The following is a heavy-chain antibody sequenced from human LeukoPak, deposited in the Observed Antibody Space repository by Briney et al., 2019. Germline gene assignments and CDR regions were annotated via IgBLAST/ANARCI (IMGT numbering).Heavy chain of an antibody. D-gene: IGHD6-19*01. Sequence: GGSLRLSCAASGFTFTSNAMAWVRQAPGKGLEWVSGISGRGDSTYYADSVKGRFTISRDNAKNSLYLQVNSLRAEDTAVYYCARGQKSVGRVLAGTTIYNYYYYMDVWGKGTTVTVSS. CDR2: ISGRGDST. CDR3: ARGQKSVGRVLAGTTIYNYYYYMDV. V-gene: IGHV3-23*01. CDR1: GFTFTSNA. J-gene: IGHJ6*03.